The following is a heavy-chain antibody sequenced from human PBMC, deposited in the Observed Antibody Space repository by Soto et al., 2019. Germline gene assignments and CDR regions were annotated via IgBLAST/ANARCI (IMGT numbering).Heavy chain of an antibody. CDR1: GYSFTSYW. V-gene: IGHV5-51*01. CDR2: IYPGDSDT. Sequence: GEYLKISCKGSGYSFTSYWIGWVRQMPGKGLEWMGIIYPGDSDTRYSPSFQGQVTISADKSISTAYLQWSSLKASDTAMYYCARRPTYYYDSSAYGAFDIWGQGTMVTVSS. J-gene: IGHJ3*02. CDR3: ARRPTYYYDSSAYGAFDI. D-gene: IGHD3-22*01.